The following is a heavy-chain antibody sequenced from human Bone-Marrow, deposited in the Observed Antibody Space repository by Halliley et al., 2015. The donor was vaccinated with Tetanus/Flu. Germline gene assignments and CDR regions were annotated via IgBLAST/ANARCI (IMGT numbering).Heavy chain of an antibody. CDR2: IYPGDSDT. CDR1: GYSFTSYW. CDR3: ARAVGYNSDYYYGMDV. D-gene: IGHD3-22*01. V-gene: IGHV5-51*01. Sequence: VQLVQSGAEVKKPGESLKISCKGSGYSFTSYWIGWVRQMPGKGLEWMGIIYPGDSDTRYRPSFQGQVTISADKAISTAYLQWSSLKASDTAMYYCARAVGYNSDYYYGMDVWGQGTTVTVSS. J-gene: IGHJ6*02.